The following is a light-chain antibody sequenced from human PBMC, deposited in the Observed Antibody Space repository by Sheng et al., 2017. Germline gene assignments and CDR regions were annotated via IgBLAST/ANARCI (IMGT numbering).Light chain of an antibody. Sequence: DIQVTQSPSTLSASVGDRVTITCRASQSIGTSLAWYQQRPGEAPKLLIYKASTLARGVPSRFSGSGSGTEFTLTITSLQPDDFATYYCQQYSSFWVSFGGGTKVEIK. CDR1: QSIGTS. J-gene: IGKJ4*01. V-gene: IGKV1-5*03. CDR3: QQYSSFWVS. CDR2: KAS.